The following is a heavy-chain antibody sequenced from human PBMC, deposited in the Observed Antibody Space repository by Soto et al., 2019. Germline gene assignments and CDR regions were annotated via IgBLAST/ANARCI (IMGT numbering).Heavy chain of an antibody. V-gene: IGHV3-33*01. CDR2: IWYDGSNK. CDR1: GFTFSSYG. CDR3: ARGINMILALQGNAPGKYYFDS. J-gene: IGHJ4*02. Sequence: GGSLRLSCAASGFTFSSYGMHWVRQAPGKGLEWVAVIWYDGSNKYYADSVKGRFTISRDNSKNTLYLQMNSLRAEDTAVYYCARGINMILALQGNAPGKYYFDSWGRGTLVTISS. D-gene: IGHD3-22*01.